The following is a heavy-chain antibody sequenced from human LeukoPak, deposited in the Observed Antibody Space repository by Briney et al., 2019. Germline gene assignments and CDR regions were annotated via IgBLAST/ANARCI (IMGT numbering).Heavy chain of an antibody. J-gene: IGHJ4*02. V-gene: IGHV3-9*01. CDR1: GFTFDDYA. CDR3: AKGPTPLYSSSWDFDY. D-gene: IGHD6-13*01. CDR2: ISWNSGSI. Sequence: GGSLRLSCAASGFTFDDYAMHWVRQAPGKGLEWVSGISWNSGSIGYADSVKGRFTISRDNAKNSLYLQMNSLRAEDTALYYCAKGPTPLYSSSWDFDYWGQGTLVTVSS.